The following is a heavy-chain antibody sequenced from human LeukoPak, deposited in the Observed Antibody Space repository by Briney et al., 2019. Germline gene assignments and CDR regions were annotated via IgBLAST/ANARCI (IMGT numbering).Heavy chain of an antibody. CDR2: IYHSGST. Sequence: SQTLSLTCTVSGGSISSGGYYWSWIRQPPGKGLEWIGYIYHSGSTYYNPSLKSRVTISVDRSKNQFSLKLSSVTAADTAVYYCARGFDAVNGYGEFDYWGQGTLVTVSS. J-gene: IGHJ4*02. CDR3: ARGFDAVNGYGEFDY. CDR1: GGSISSGGYY. D-gene: IGHD5-12*01. V-gene: IGHV4-30-2*02.